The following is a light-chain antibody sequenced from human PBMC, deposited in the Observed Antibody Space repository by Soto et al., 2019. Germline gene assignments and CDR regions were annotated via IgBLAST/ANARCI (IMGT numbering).Light chain of an antibody. CDR1: QTISRR. Sequence: DIQMTQSPSFLSASVGDSVTITCRASQTISRRFSWYRQKPGRAPELLIYAASRLHSGAPSRFSGSGSGTDFTLTISSLQPEDFATYYCQKSFRRVTFGQGTKVEIK. V-gene: IGKV1-39*01. CDR2: AAS. CDR3: QKSFRRVT. J-gene: IGKJ1*01.